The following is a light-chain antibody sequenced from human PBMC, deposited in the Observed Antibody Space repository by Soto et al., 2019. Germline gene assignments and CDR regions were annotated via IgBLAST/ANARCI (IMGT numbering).Light chain of an antibody. Sequence: ETVLTQSPATLSLSPGERATLSCTATQSVDTKLVWYQQRPGQAPRLLIYDASNRATGIPARFSGSGSGTDFTLTSSSLEPEDSAVYYCQQRSNLPPLTFGGGTKVEIK. CDR1: QSVDTK. CDR2: DAS. CDR3: QQRSNLPPLT. J-gene: IGKJ4*01. V-gene: IGKV3-11*01.